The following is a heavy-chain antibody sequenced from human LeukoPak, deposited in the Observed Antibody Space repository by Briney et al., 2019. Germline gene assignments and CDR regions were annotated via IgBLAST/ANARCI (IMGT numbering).Heavy chain of an antibody. V-gene: IGHV4-34*01. CDR3: ARKTQQLVLRGVWYFDL. CDR1: GGSFSGYY. Sequence: SETLSLTCAVYGGSFSGYYWSWIRQPPGKGLEWIREINHSRSTNYNPSLKSRVTISVDTSKNQFSLKLSSVTAADTAVYYCARKTQQLVLRGVWYFDLWGRGTLVTVSS. J-gene: IGHJ2*01. CDR2: INHSRST. D-gene: IGHD6-13*01.